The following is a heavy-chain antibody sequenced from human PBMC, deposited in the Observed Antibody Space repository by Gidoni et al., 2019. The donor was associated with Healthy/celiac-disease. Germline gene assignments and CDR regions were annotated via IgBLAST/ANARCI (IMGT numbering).Heavy chain of an antibody. CDR3: ARDMSGGIVVVPAAIDAFDI. D-gene: IGHD2-2*01. CDR1: VGSISSSTC. CDR2: IDHSGST. Sequence: QVQLQESGPGLVKPSGTLSLTCAVSVGSISSSTCWSWVRQPPGKGLEWIGEIDHSGSTNYNPSLKSRVTISVDKSKNQFSLKLSSVTAADTAVYYCARDMSGGIVVVPAAIDAFDIWGQGTMVTVSS. V-gene: IGHV4-4*02. J-gene: IGHJ3*02.